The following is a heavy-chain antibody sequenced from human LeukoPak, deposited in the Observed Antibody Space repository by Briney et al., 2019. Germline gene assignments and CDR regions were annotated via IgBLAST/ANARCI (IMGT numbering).Heavy chain of an antibody. CDR2: ISSSSSYI. CDR3: ATLDNYYDSHFDY. J-gene: IGHJ4*02. D-gene: IGHD3-22*01. V-gene: IGHV3-21*01. Sequence: GSLRLSCAASGFRFNTYWMSWVRQAPGKGLEWVSSISSSSSYIYYADSVKGRFTISRDNAKNSLYLQMNSLRAEDTAVYYCATLDNYYDSHFDYWGQGTLVTVSS. CDR1: GFRFNTYW.